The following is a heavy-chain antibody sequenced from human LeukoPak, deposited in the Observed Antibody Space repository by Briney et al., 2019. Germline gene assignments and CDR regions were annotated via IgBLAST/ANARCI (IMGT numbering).Heavy chain of an antibody. Sequence: GGSLRLSCAASGFTFSSYTMTWVRQAPGKGLEWVSGIISSGGGTFYTDSVKGRFTISRDNSKSTLYLQMNSLRTEDTAVYYCARDAVTANWGQGTLVTVSS. CDR2: IISSGGGT. D-gene: IGHD1-14*01. J-gene: IGHJ4*02. V-gene: IGHV3-23*01. CDR3: ARDAVTAN. CDR1: GFTFSSYT.